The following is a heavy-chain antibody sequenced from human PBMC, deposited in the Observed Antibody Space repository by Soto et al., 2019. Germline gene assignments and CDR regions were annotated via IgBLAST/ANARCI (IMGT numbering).Heavy chain of an antibody. Sequence: QVQLQESGPGLVKPSGTLSLTCAVSGGSISSSNWWSWVRQPPGKGLEWIGEIYHSGSTNYNPSLKSRVPISLDXXKNQFSLQLSSVTAADTAVYYCARVSGSYYYGMDVWGQGTTVTVSS. D-gene: IGHD1-26*01. CDR1: GGSISSSNW. CDR3: ARVSGSYYYGMDV. CDR2: IYHSGST. V-gene: IGHV4-4*02. J-gene: IGHJ6*02.